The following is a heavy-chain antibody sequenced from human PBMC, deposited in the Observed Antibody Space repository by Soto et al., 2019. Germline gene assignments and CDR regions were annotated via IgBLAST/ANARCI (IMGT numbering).Heavy chain of an antibody. CDR1: GGTFNSYT. V-gene: IGHV1-8*02. D-gene: IGHD4-17*01. J-gene: IGHJ6*02. CDR3: ARLVAYGGYPYYYYYGMDV. Sequence: ASVKVSCKASGGTFNSYTISWVRQAPGQGLEWMGWMNPNSGNTGYAQKVQGRVTMTRNTSISTAYMELSSLRSEDTAVYYCARLVAYGGYPYYYYYGMDVWGQGTTVNVSS. CDR2: MNPNSGNT.